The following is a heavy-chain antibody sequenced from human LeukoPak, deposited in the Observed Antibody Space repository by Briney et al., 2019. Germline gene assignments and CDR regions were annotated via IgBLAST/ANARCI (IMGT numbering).Heavy chain of an antibody. V-gene: IGHV4-39*01. J-gene: IGHJ5*02. CDR3: ASQVSTYYYDSSGYRNWFDP. D-gene: IGHD3-22*01. CDR2: IYHSGST. CDR1: GGSISSSSYY. Sequence: SETLSLTCTVSGGSISSSSYYWGWIRQPPGKGLEWIGSIYHSGSTYYNPSLKSRVTISVDTSKNQFSLKLSSVTAADTAVYYCASQVSTYYYDSSGYRNWFDPWGQGTLVTVSS.